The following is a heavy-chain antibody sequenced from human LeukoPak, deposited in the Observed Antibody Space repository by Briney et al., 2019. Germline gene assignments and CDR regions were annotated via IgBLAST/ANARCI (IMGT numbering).Heavy chain of an antibody. J-gene: IGHJ5*02. CDR3: ARDLGCSTSSCRYNWFDP. CDR1: GFTFSNYA. V-gene: IGHV3-23*01. D-gene: IGHD2-2*01. Sequence: GGSLRLSCAAPGFTFSNYAMTWVRQAPGEGLEWVAFISQSGGRSTDYADSVRGRFTISRDNSEDTLYLQMNSLRAEDTAVYHCARDLGCSTSSCRYNWFDPWGQGTLVTVSS. CDR2: ISQSGGRST.